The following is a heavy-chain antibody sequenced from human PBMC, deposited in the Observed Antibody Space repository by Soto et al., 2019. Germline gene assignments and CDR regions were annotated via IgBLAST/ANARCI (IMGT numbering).Heavy chain of an antibody. V-gene: IGHV1-2*02. CDR1: GYTFSNYF. CDR2: VTPKRGGT. Sequence: QVLLVQSGAEVKEPGASVKVSCKTYGYTFSNYFLHWVRQAPGQGPEWMGFVTPKRGGTEYAQKFQRRVTMTRTTSINPVYLDLRRLTSDDTAIYYCARDSGIPGRVWYFDLWGRGTLVTVSS. J-gene: IGHJ2*01. CDR3: ARDSGIPGRVWYFDL.